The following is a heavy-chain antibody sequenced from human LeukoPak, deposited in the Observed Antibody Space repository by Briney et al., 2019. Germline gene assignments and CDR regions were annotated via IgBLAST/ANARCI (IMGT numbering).Heavy chain of an antibody. CDR1: GYSFTSYW. Sequence: GESLKISWKRSGYSFTSYWIGWARRVHGKGLEYMGIIYPGDSDTRYSPSFQGQVTISADKSISTAYLQWSSLKASDTAMYYCATRVGYSSFFDYWGQGTLVTVSS. V-gene: IGHV5-51*01. D-gene: IGHD1-26*01. CDR3: ATRVGYSSFFDY. CDR2: IYPGDSDT. J-gene: IGHJ4*02.